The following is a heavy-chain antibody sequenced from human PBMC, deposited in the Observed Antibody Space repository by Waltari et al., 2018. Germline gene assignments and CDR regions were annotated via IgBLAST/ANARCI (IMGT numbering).Heavy chain of an antibody. V-gene: IGHV3-21*01. J-gene: IGHJ4*02. CDR1: GFTFSRYS. CDR2: ISSSSSYI. D-gene: IGHD3-10*01. CDR3: ARDRITKFDY. Sequence: EVQLVESGGGLVKPGGSLRLSCAASGFTFSRYSMNWVRQAPGKGLEWVSSISSSSSYIYYADSVKGRFTISRDNAKNSLYLQMNSLRAEDTAVYYCARDRITKFDYWGQGTLVTVSS.